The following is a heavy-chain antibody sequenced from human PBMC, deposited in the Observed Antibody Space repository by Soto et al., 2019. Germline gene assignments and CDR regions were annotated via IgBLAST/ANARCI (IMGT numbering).Heavy chain of an antibody. V-gene: IGHV3-21*01. J-gene: IGHJ4*02. D-gene: IGHD6-13*01. CDR2: ISSSSSYI. Sequence: EVQLVESGGGLVKPEGSLRLYCAASGFTFSSYSMNWVRQAPGKGLEWVSSISSSSSYIYYADSVKGRFTISRDNAKNSLYLQMNSLRAEDSAVYYCASRKAAAGKLFDYWGQGTLVTVSS. CDR3: ASRKAAAGKLFDY. CDR1: GFTFSSYS.